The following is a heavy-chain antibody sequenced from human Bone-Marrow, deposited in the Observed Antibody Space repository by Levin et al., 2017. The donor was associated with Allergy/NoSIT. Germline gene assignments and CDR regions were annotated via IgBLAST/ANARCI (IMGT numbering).Heavy chain of an antibody. CDR3: AKENWNNGGHAFDI. CDR1: GFTFSDYY. D-gene: IGHD1/OR15-1a*01. Sequence: GESLKISCAASGFTFSDYYMSWIRQAPGKGLEWVSYISSSGSTIYYADSVKGRFTISRDNAKNSLYLQMNSLRAEDTAVYYCAKENWNNGGHAFDIWGQGTMVTVSS. V-gene: IGHV3-11*01. J-gene: IGHJ3*02. CDR2: ISSSGSTI.